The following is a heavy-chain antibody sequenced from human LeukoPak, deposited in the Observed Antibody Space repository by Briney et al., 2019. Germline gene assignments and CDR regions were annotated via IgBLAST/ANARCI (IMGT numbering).Heavy chain of an antibody. CDR1: GISISDNY. J-gene: IGHJ4*02. CDR3: ARDRGYDSSGYYRDYFDY. V-gene: IGHV3-11*04. D-gene: IGHD3-22*01. Sequence: GGSLRLSCEASGISISDNYMSWIRQAPGKGLERVSYISYGGRIVYSADSVKGRFTISRDNAKNSVYLQMNSLRAEDTAVYYCARDRGYDSSGYYRDYFDYWGQGTPVTVSS. CDR2: ISYGGRIV.